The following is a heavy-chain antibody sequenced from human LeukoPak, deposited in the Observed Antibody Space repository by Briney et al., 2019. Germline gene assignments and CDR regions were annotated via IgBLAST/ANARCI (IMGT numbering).Heavy chain of an antibody. J-gene: IGHJ1*01. D-gene: IGHD2-2*01. V-gene: IGHV1-69*13. Sequence: GASVKVSCKASGGTFSSYAISWVRQAPGQGLEWMGGIIPIFGAANYAQKFQGRVTITADESTSTAYMEPSSLRSEDTAVYYCARSNQLLPAEYFQHWGQGTLVTVSS. CDR2: IIPIFGAA. CDR3: ARSNQLLPAEYFQH. CDR1: GGTFSSYA.